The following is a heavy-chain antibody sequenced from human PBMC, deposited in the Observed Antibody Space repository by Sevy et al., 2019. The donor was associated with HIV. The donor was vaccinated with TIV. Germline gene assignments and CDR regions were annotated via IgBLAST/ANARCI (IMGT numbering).Heavy chain of an antibody. CDR2: ISFDGRNE. CDR3: ARDHCTDGVCFRSGYFDY. CDR1: GFTFGNHA. V-gene: IGHV3-30*04. Sequence: GGSLRLSCAASGFTFGNHAIHWVRQAPGKGLEWVAIISFDGRNEHYGGSVKGGFTISRDNSKKTVYLQMTNLRSGDAAVYYYARDHCTDGVCFRSGYFDYWGQGTLVTVSS. J-gene: IGHJ4*01. D-gene: IGHD2-8*01.